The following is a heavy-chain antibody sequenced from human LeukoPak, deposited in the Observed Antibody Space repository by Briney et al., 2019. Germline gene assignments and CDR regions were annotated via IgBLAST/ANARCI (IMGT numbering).Heavy chain of an antibody. D-gene: IGHD3-10*01. J-gene: IGHJ5*02. V-gene: IGHV4-31*03. Sequence: SETLSLTCTVSGGSISSGGYYWSWIRQHPGKGLEWIGYIYYSGSTYYNPSLKSRVTISVDTSKNQFSLKLSSVTAADTAVYYCARDGAEFYGSGINGDNWFDPWGQGTLVTVSS. CDR1: GGSISSGGYY. CDR2: IYYSGST. CDR3: ARDGAEFYGSGINGDNWFDP.